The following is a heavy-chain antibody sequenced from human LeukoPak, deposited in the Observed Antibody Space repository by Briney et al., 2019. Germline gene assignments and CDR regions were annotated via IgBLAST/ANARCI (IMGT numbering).Heavy chain of an antibody. V-gene: IGHV3-64*01. CDR1: GYPFRFYR. Sequence: GGSLTLFCGASGYPFRFYRMLWLRQARGKGLEFGSTINTNGDNTYYANSVKGRFTISRDNSQNTIYLQMGSLTAEDMADYDCARGGRIGDYWGQGILVTVSS. J-gene: IGHJ4*01. CDR2: INTNGDNT. CDR3: ARGGRIGDY.